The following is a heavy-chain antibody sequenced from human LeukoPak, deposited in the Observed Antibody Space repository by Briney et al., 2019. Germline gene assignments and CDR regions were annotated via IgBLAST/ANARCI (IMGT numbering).Heavy chain of an antibody. CDR2: IYYSGST. Sequence: SETLSLTRTVSGGSISSGDYYWSWIRQPPGKGLEWIGYIYYSGSTYYNPSLKSRVTISVDKSKNQFSLKLSSVTAADTAVYYCARVSSGATTVDYWGQGTLVTVSS. V-gene: IGHV4-30-4*01. CDR1: GGSISSGDYY. D-gene: IGHD1-26*01. CDR3: ARVSSGATTVDY. J-gene: IGHJ4*02.